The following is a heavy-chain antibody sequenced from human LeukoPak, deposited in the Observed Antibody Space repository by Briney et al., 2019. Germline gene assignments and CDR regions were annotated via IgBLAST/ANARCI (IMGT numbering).Heavy chain of an antibody. V-gene: IGHV3-7*01. Sequence: GGSLRLSCAASGFTFSSYWMSWVGQAPGKGLDWVANIKQDGSEKYYVDSVKGRLTMSRDNAKNSLYLQMNSLRAEDTAVYYCARAKLLADAFDIWGQGTMVTVSS. J-gene: IGHJ3*02. CDR3: ARAKLLADAFDI. D-gene: IGHD1-7*01. CDR1: GFTFSSYW. CDR2: IKQDGSEK.